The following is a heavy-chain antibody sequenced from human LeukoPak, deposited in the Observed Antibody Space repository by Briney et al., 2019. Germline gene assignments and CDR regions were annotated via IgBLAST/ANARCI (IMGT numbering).Heavy chain of an antibody. J-gene: IGHJ4*02. V-gene: IGHV3-11*03. CDR3: AAGTAADF. Sequence: GGSLRLSCVVSGIPFSDYYMNWIRQAPGKGLEWISYISSSSSYTDYADSVKGRFTISRDNAKSTLYLHLNSLRLEDTTVYYCAAGTAADFWGQGTLVTVSS. D-gene: IGHD6-13*01. CDR1: GIPFSDYY. CDR2: ISSSSSYT.